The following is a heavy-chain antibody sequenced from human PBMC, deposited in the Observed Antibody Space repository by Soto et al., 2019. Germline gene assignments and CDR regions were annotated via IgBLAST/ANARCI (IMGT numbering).Heavy chain of an antibody. J-gene: IGHJ2*01. V-gene: IGHV4-59*08. CDR2: IYYSGST. Sequence: PSETLSLTCTVSGGSISSYYWSWIRKPPGKGLEWIGYIYYSGSTNYNPSLKSRVTISVDTSKNQFSLKLSSVTAADTAVYYCARTYYDILTGYLHWYFDLWGRGTLVTVSS. CDR1: GGSISSYY. CDR3: ARTYYDILTGYLHWYFDL. D-gene: IGHD3-9*01.